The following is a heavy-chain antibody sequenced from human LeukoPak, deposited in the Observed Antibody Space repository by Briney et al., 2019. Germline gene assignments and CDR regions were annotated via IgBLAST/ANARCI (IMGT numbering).Heavy chain of an antibody. D-gene: IGHD4-17*01. CDR3: ARVSTVTPYYYYYYYMDV. CDR1: GFTVSSNY. J-gene: IGHJ6*03. V-gene: IGHV3-66*01. Sequence: GSLRLSSAASGFTVSSNYMSWVRQAPGKGLEWVSVIYSGGSTYYADSVKGRFTISRDNSKNTLYLQMNSLRAEDTAVYYCARVSTVTPYYYYYYYMDVWGKGTTVTISS. CDR2: IYSGGST.